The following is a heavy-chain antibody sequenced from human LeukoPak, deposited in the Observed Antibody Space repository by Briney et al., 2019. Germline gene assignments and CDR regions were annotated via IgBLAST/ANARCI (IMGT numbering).Heavy chain of an antibody. Sequence: SETLSLTCTVSGGSISSSSYFWGCIRQSPGKGLECIGSINYSGRTYYNPSLKSRVTISVDTSKNQFSLKLSSVTAADTAVYYCARRVFGVAYYFDYWGQGTLVTVSS. CDR2: INYSGRT. V-gene: IGHV4-39*01. J-gene: IGHJ4*02. CDR1: GGSISSSSYF. CDR3: ARRVFGVAYYFDY. D-gene: IGHD3-3*01.